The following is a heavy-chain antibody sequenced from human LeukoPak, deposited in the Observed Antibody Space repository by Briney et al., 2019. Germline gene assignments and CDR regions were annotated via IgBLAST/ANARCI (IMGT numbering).Heavy chain of an antibody. CDR1: GDSVSIKNGA. Sequence: SQTLSLTCVLSGDSVSIKNGAWNSIRQSPSRGLEWLGRTYYRSKWYNDYAESMEGRMTISQDTSKNQYSLHLNSVTPDDTAVYYCARDFGTTGWHTFDYWGQGTLVTVSS. CDR3: ARDFGTTGWHTFDY. CDR2: TYYRSKWYN. V-gene: IGHV6-1*01. J-gene: IGHJ4*02. D-gene: IGHD6-19*01.